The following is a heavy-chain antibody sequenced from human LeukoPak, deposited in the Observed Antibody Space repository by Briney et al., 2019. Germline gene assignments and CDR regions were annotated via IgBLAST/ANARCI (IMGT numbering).Heavy chain of an antibody. D-gene: IGHD3-9*01. CDR1: GFTFTNYY. Sequence: ASVKVSCKASGFTFTNYYMHWVRQAPGQGLEWMGIINPSSGTTTYAQKFQGRVTTTGDTSTSTVYMELSRLRSDDTAVYYCARDQELRYFDWLLSPYYYYYYMDVWGKGTTVTVSS. CDR3: ARDQELRYFDWLLSPYYYYYYMDV. CDR2: INPSSGTT. J-gene: IGHJ6*03. V-gene: IGHV1-46*01.